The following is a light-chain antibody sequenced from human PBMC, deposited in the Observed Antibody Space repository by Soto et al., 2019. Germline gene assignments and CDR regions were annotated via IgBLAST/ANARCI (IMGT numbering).Light chain of an antibody. CDR1: SSNIGSNY. CDR2: SNN. Sequence: QSALTQPPSASGTPGQRVTISCSGSSSNIGSNYVYWYQQLPGTAPKLLIYSNNQRPSGVPDRFSGYKSGTSASLAISVLRSEDEADYYCAAWDDSLSGRVFGGGTKLTVL. J-gene: IGLJ3*02. CDR3: AAWDDSLSGRV. V-gene: IGLV1-47*02.